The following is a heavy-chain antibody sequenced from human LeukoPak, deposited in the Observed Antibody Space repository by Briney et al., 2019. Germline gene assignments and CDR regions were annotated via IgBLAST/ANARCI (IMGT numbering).Heavy chain of an antibody. CDR2: ISGSGAGT. CDR3: AKSIAVAFYS. V-gene: IGHV3-23*01. Sequence: GGSLRLSCAVSGFTFSSFAMSWVRQAPGKGLDWVSSISGSGAGTYYADSVKGRFTISRDNSKNTLYLQMNSLRAEDTAVYYCAKSIAVAFYSWGQGTLVTVSS. D-gene: IGHD6-19*01. J-gene: IGHJ4*02. CDR1: GFTFSSFA.